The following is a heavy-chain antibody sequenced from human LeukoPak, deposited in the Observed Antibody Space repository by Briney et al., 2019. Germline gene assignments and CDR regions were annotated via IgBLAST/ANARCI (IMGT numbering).Heavy chain of an antibody. CDR1: GFTFSNYE. J-gene: IGHJ4*02. V-gene: IGHV3-48*03. CDR2: IYTDNNI. D-gene: IGHD2-21*01. CDR3: ARASNSPFDF. Sequence: QSGGSLRLSCAASGFTFSNYEMSWLRQTPRKGLEWVSHIYTDNNIKEADAVKGRFTISRDNARNSLYLQMNSLRAEDTAIYYCARASNSPFDFWGQGTLVTVSS.